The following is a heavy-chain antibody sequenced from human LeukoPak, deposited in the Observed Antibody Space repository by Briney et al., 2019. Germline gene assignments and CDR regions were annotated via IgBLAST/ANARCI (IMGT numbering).Heavy chain of an antibody. D-gene: IGHD3-16*02. CDR3: ARVDDFVWGSYRYPDAFDI. Sequence: PSETLSLTCTVSGGSISSSSYYWGWIRQPPGKGLEWIGSIYYSGSTYYNPSLKSRVTISVDTSKNQFSLKLSSLTAADTAVYYCARVDDFVWGSYRYPDAFDIWGQGTMVIVSS. J-gene: IGHJ3*02. CDR2: IYYSGST. CDR1: GGSISSSSYY. V-gene: IGHV4-39*07.